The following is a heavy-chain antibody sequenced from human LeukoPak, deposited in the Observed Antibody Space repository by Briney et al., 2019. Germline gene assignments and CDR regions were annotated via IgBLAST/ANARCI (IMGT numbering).Heavy chain of an antibody. Sequence: SVKVSCKASGGTFTSYAINWVRQAPGQGLEWMGGIIPIFGTANYAQKFQGRVTITADESTSTAYMELSSLRSEDTAVYYCARDHSSGLYYFDYWGQGTLVTVSS. V-gene: IGHV1-69*13. J-gene: IGHJ4*02. D-gene: IGHD6-19*01. CDR1: GGTFTSYA. CDR2: IIPIFGTA. CDR3: ARDHSSGLYYFDY.